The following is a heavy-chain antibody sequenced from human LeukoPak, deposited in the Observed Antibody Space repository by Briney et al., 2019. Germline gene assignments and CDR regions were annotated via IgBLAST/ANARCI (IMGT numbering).Heavy chain of an antibody. CDR2: ISGSGGST. Sequence: GGSLRLSCAASGFTFSSYAMSWVRQAPGKGLEWVSGISGSGGSTHYADSVKGRFTISRDNSKNTLYLQMNSLRVEDTAVYYCAKDRRHYDGSYYYTIDAFDIWGQGTMVTVSS. CDR1: GFTFSSYA. V-gene: IGHV3-23*01. J-gene: IGHJ3*02. CDR3: AKDRRHYDGSYYYTIDAFDI. D-gene: IGHD3-22*01.